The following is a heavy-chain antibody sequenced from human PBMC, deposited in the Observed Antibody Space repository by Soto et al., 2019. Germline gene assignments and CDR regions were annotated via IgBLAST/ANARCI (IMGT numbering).Heavy chain of an antibody. D-gene: IGHD3-22*01. J-gene: IGHJ4*02. Sequence: PGGSLRLSCAASGFTFSNYAVTWVRQAPGKGLEWVSTISGSGGSTYYADSVKGRFTISRDRSKNRFYLKLSSVTAADTAVYYCAREYNYDSSGIGFDSWGQGTLVTVSS. CDR1: GFTFSNYA. CDR3: AREYNYDSSGIGFDS. CDR2: ISGSGGST. V-gene: IGHV3-23*01.